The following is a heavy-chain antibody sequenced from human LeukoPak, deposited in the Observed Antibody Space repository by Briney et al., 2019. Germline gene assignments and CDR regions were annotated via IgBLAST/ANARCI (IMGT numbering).Heavy chain of an antibody. CDR2: ISGGGGTT. Sequence: GGSLRLSCAASGFIFSEYAMNWVRQAPGKGLEWVSAISGGGGTTHYADSVKGRFAVSRDNSKNILYLQMTNLRHEDTARYYCAKDRYSNYGNWFDPLGQGTQVTVIS. V-gene: IGHV3-23*01. D-gene: IGHD4-11*01. CDR1: GFIFSEYA. CDR3: AKDRYSNYGNWFDP. J-gene: IGHJ5*02.